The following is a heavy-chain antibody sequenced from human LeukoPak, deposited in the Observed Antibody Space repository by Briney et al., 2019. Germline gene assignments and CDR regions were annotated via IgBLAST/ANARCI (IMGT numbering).Heavy chain of an antibody. J-gene: IGHJ6*02. CDR1: GGSISNYY. Sequence: SETLSLTCTVSGGSISNYYWSWIRQPPGKGLEWIGYIYYSGSTNYNPSLKSRVTISVDTSKNQFSLKLSSVTAADTAVYYCARGLAPRPYYYYGMDVWGQGTTVTVAS. CDR3: ARGLAPRPYYYYGMDV. CDR2: IYYSGST. V-gene: IGHV4-59*01. D-gene: IGHD6-19*01.